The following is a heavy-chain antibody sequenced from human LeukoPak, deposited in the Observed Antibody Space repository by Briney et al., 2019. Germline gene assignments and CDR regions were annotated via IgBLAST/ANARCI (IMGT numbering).Heavy chain of an antibody. Sequence: ASVRVSCKASGYTFTYYYMHWVRQAPGQGLEWMGWINPNSGGTNYAQKFQGRVTMTRDTSISTAYMELSRLRSDDTAVYYCASMEVLGLADQYYCNGVDVWGQGTTVIVSS. CDR2: INPNSGGT. CDR3: ASMEVLGLADQYYCNGVDV. J-gene: IGHJ6*02. CDR1: GYTFTYYY. D-gene: IGHD3-16*01. V-gene: IGHV1-2*02.